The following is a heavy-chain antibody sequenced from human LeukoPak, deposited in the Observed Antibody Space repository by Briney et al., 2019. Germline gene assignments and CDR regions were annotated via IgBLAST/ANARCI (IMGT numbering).Heavy chain of an antibody. D-gene: IGHD2-2*01. CDR1: GGSISRGGYS. CDR2: IYHSGST. CDR3: ARAGGYQLTNLDY. Sequence: SQTLSPTCAVSGGSISRGGYSWGWIRQPPGKGPEWIGDIYHSGSTYYNPSLKSRVTISVDRSKNQFSLKLSSVTAADTAVYYCARAGGYQLTNLDYWGQGTLVTVSS. J-gene: IGHJ4*02. V-gene: IGHV4-30-2*01.